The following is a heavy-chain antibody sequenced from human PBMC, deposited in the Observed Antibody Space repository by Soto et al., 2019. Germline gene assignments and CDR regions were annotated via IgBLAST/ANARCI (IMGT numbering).Heavy chain of an antibody. V-gene: IGHV4-34*01. Sequence: QVQLQQWGAGLLKPSETLSLTCAVYGGSFSGYYWSWIRQPPGKGLEWIGEISHSGSTNYNPSLKSRVTISADTSKNQFSLKLSSVTAADTALYYCPRGAHYGDPNWFDPWGQGTLVTVSS. CDR2: ISHSGST. J-gene: IGHJ5*02. D-gene: IGHD4-17*01. CDR3: PRGAHYGDPNWFDP. CDR1: GGSFSGYY.